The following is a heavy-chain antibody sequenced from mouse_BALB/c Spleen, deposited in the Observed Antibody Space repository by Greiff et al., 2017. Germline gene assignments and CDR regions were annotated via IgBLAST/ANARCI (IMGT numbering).Heavy chain of an antibody. D-gene: IGHD5-5*01. Sequence: EVQLVESGGGLVQPGGSRKLSCAASGFTFSSFGMHWVRQAPEKGLEWVAYISSGSSTIYYADTVKGRFTISRDNPKNTLFLKMNSLRSEDTAMFYCAKPTTTSWFAYWGQGTLVTVSA. CDR3: AKPTTTSWFAY. V-gene: IGHV5-17*02. CDR2: ISSGSSTI. CDR1: GFTFSSFG. J-gene: IGHJ3*01.